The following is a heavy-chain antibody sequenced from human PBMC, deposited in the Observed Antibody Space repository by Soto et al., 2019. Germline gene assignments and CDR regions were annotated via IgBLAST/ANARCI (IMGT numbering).Heavy chain of an antibody. Sequence: QVQLQESGPGLVKPSETLSLTCTVSGGSISSYYWSWIRQPPGKGLEWIGYIYYSGSTNYNPSRRIRVALSVDTSKNQFSPTLCSVTAADTSVYYCARDGGLDYFDSWGQGPLVTVSS. V-gene: IGHV4-59*01. D-gene: IGHD3-16*01. CDR2: IYYSGST. CDR3: ARDGGLDYFDS. CDR1: GGSISSYY. J-gene: IGHJ4*02.